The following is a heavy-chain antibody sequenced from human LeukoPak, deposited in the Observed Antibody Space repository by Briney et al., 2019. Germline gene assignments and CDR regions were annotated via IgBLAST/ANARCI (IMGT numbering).Heavy chain of an antibody. CDR3: AKDMGSGWFTTGLGY. CDR1: GFTFDDYA. Sequence: GGSLRLSCAASGFTFDDYAMHWVRQAPGKGLEWVSLISWDGGSTYYADSVKGRFTISRDNSKNSLYLQMNSLRAEDTALYYCAKDMGSGWFTTGLGYWGQGTLVTVSS. V-gene: IGHV3-43D*03. D-gene: IGHD6-19*01. J-gene: IGHJ4*02. CDR2: ISWDGGST.